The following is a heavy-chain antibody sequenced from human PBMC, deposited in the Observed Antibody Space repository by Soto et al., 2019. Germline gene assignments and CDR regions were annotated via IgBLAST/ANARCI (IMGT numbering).Heavy chain of an antibody. J-gene: IGHJ4*02. CDR1: GFTFSSYA. CDR2: ISGSGGST. V-gene: IGHV3-23*01. D-gene: IGHD3-9*01. CDR3: AKDLGYDILTGYQPTPFDY. Sequence: GGSLRLSCAASGFTFSSYAMSWVRQAPGKGLEWVSAISGSGGSTYYADSVKGRFTISRDNSKNTLYLQMNSLRAEDTAVYYCAKDLGYDILTGYQPTPFDYWGQGTLVTVSS.